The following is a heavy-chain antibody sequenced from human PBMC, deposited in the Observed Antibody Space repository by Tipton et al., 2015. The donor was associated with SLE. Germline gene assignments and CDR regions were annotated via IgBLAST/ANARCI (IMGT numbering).Heavy chain of an antibody. J-gene: IGHJ5*02. V-gene: IGHV4-59*01. CDR1: GDSITIYD. CDR2: ISYSGST. D-gene: IGHD5-24*01. CDR3: ARMRGGYNAHH. Sequence: LRLSCTVSGDSITIYDWTWIRQPPGKGLGWIGYISYSGSTNHNPSVRSRVSISLDTSKNQFSLKVKSVTTADTAVYYCARMRGGYNAHHWGQGILVTVSS.